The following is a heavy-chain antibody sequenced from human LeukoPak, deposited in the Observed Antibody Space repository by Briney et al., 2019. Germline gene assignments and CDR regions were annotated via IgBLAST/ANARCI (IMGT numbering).Heavy chain of an antibody. CDR1: GGSFSGYY. D-gene: IGHD3-10*01. CDR3: ARVRGRWFDP. J-gene: IGHJ5*02. V-gene: IGHV4-34*01. CDR2: INHSGST. Sequence: PSETLSLTCAVYGGSFSGYYWSWIRQPPGKGLEWIGEINHSGSTNYNPSLKSRVTISVDTSKNQFSLKLSSVTAVDTAVYYCARVRGRWFDPWGQGTLVTVSS.